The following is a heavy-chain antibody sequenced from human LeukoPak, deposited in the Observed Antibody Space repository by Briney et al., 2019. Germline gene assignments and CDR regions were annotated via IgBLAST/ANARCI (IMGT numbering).Heavy chain of an antibody. V-gene: IGHV3-9*01. J-gene: IGHJ6*03. D-gene: IGHD3-10*01. CDR3: ARADGSGSYFNYYYYYMDV. CDR2: INWNSGRT. Sequence: GGSLRLSCAASGLTFDDYAMHWVRQAPGKGLEWVSGINWNSGRTGYADSVKGRVTISRDNAKNSLYLQMNSLRAEDTAVYYCARADGSGSYFNYYYYYMDVWGKGTTVTVSS. CDR1: GLTFDDYA.